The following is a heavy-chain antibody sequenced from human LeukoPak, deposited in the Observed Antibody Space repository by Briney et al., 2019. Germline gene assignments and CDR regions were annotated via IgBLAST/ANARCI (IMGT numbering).Heavy chain of an antibody. V-gene: IGHV4-39*07. CDR1: GGSISSSSYY. J-gene: IGHJ6*03. CDR2: FYYSGST. Sequence: PSETLSLTCTVSGGSISSSSYYWGWIRQPPGKGLEWIGSFYYSGSTYYNPSLKSRVTISVDTSKNQFSLKLSSVTAADTAVYYCARRRAGYYYYYMDVWGKGTTVTISS. CDR3: ARRRAGYYYYYMDV.